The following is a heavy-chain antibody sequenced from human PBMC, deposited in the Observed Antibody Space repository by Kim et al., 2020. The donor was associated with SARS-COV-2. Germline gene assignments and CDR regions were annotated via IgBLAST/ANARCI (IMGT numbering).Heavy chain of an antibody. J-gene: IGHJ4*02. V-gene: IGHV1-18*01. CDR3: ARDFYEIFGVVTPFDY. Sequence: KRQGRVTMTTDTSTSTAYMELRSLRSDDTAVYYCARDFYEIFGVVTPFDYWGQGTLVTVSS. D-gene: IGHD3-3*01.